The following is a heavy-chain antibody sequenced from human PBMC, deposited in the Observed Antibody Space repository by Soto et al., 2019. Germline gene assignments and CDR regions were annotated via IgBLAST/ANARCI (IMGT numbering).Heavy chain of an antibody. CDR1: GGSISSGGYY. Sequence: QVQLQESGPGLVKPSQTLSLTCSVSGGSISSGGYYWSWIRQHPGEGLEWIGNIYYSGSTLYNPSLKSRVTISVDTSKNHFSLKLSSVTAADTAVYYCARLGYYDILTGYTQFDYWGQGTLVTVSS. J-gene: IGHJ4*02. CDR3: ARLGYYDILTGYTQFDY. CDR2: IYYSGST. D-gene: IGHD3-9*01. V-gene: IGHV4-31*03.